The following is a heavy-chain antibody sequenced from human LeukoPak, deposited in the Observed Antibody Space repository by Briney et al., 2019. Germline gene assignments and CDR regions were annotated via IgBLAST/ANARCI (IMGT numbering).Heavy chain of an antibody. CDR2: IRYDGNRN. V-gene: IGHV3-30*02. D-gene: IGHD5-12*01. CDR3: AKIGVATIGYYYYYMDV. CDR1: GFTFRTYG. J-gene: IGHJ6*03. Sequence: GGSLILSCVASGFTFRTYGMHWVRQAPGKGLEWVAFIRYDGNRNYHADSVKGRFTISRDNSKNTLFLQMNDLRAEDTAVYYCAKIGVATIGYYYYYMDVWGKGTTVSVSS.